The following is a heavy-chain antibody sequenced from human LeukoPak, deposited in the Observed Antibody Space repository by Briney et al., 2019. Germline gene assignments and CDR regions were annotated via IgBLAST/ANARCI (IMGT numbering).Heavy chain of an antibody. CDR1: GGSFSGYY. D-gene: IGHD3-9*01. CDR2: IYYSGST. V-gene: IGHV4-34*01. J-gene: IGHJ4*02. CDR3: AREVRTYYDILTGYLTPRRGKDY. Sequence: SETLSLTCAVYGGSFSGYYWSWIRQPPGKGLEWIGYIYYSGSTDYNPSLKSRVTISVDTSKNQFSLKLSSVTAADTAVYYCAREVRTYYDILTGYLTPRRGKDYWGQGTLVTVSS.